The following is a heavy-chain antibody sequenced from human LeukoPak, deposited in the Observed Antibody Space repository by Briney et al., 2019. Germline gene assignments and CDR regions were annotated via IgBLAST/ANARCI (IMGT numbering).Heavy chain of an antibody. CDR2: ITAGGDST. D-gene: IGHD6-13*01. CDR1: GFTFSGYA. Sequence: PGGPLRLSCAASGFTFSGYAMSWVRLAPGEGLEWVSAITAGGDSTYYAESVKGRFTISRDNLKNMVFLQMSTLRAEDTAIYYCAKSHASIWNVYDYWGQGTLVTVSS. J-gene: IGHJ4*02. V-gene: IGHV3-23*01. CDR3: AKSHASIWNVYDY.